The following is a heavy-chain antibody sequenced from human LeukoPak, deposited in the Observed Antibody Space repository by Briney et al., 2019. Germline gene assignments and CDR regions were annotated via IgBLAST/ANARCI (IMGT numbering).Heavy chain of an antibody. J-gene: IGHJ3*02. CDR3: VRDPPLVPPSADSDI. CDR2: IRQDGSEK. D-gene: IGHD2-2*01. CDR1: RFTFSNYW. V-gene: IGHV3-7*01. Sequence: PGESLRLSCAASRFTFSNYWMSWVRQAPGKGLEWVANIRQDGSEKYYLGSVKGRFTISRDNAKNSLYLQMNSLRVEDTAMYYCVRDPPLVPPSADSDIWGRGTMVTVSS.